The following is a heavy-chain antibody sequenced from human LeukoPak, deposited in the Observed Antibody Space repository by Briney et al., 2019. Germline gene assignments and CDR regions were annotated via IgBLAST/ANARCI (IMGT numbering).Heavy chain of an antibody. CDR2: ISANGQAT. CDR1: GFAFGTYA. V-gene: IGHV3-23*01. Sequence: HPGGSLRLSCAGSGFAFGTYAMSWVRQAPGMGLEWVSSISANGQATYYADSVEGRFAIPRDNPKSSVYLEMTSLRAEDTALCARVRGTYCNDYWGQGSLVTVSS. J-gene: IGHJ4*02. CDR3: VRGTYCNDY. D-gene: IGHD1-26*01.